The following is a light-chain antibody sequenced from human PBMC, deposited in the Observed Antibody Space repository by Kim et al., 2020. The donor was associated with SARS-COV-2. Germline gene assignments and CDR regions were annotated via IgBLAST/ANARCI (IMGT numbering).Light chain of an antibody. J-gene: IGLJ2*01. V-gene: IGLV3-9*01. Sequence: VARGQTARITCGGKNIGSKTGHWYQQKPGQAPLLVIYRNNNRPSGIPERFSGSNSGNTATLTISSAQAGDEADYYCQVWDSSTYVVFGGGTQLTVL. CDR2: RNN. CDR1: NIGSKT. CDR3: QVWDSSTYVV.